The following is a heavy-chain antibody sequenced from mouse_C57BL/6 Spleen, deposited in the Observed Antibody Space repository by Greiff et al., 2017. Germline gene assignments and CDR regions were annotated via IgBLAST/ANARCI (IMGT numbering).Heavy chain of an antibody. CDR1: GYAFSSSW. J-gene: IGHJ2*01. CDR3: ARNSHYYGSSYGYFDY. D-gene: IGHD1-1*01. V-gene: IGHV1-82*01. CDR2: IYPGDGDT. Sequence: QVQLQQSGPELVKPGASVKISCKASGYAFSSSWMNWVKQRPGKGLEWIGRIYPGDGDTNYNGKFKGKATLTADKSSSTAYMQLSSLTSEDSAVYFCARNSHYYGSSYGYFDYWGQGTTLTVSS.